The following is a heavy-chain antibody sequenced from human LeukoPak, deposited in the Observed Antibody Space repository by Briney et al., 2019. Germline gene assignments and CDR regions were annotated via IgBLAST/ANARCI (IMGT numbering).Heavy chain of an antibody. CDR1: GFTFSSYG. CDR3: ASAAYCGGDCYSFDY. Sequence: GGSLRLSCAASGFTFSSYGMHWVRQAPGKGLEWVAVISYDGSNKYYADSVKGRFTISRDNSKNTLYLQMNSLRAEDTAVYYCASAAYCGGDCYSFDYWGQGTLVTVSS. CDR2: ISYDGSNK. D-gene: IGHD2-21*01. V-gene: IGHV3-30*03. J-gene: IGHJ4*02.